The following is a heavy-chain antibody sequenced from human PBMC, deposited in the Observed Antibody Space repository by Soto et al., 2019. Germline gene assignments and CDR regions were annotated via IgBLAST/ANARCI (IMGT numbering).Heavy chain of an antibody. Sequence: GGSLRLSCAASGSTFDDYAMHWVRQVPGKGLEWVSGINWNSGSIGYAGCGKGRFAISRDNAKNSLHLQMNSLRAEDTAFYYCVNDESTNSYRGHFRHWRQGTLVTVCS. J-gene: IGHJ1*01. CDR2: INWNSGSI. CDR1: GSTFDDYA. V-gene: IGHV3-9*01. CDR3: VNDESTNSYRGHFRH. D-gene: IGHD1-1*01.